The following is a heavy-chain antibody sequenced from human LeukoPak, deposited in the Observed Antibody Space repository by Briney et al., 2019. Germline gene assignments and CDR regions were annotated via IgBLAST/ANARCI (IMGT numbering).Heavy chain of an antibody. CDR3: ARVGWGYYDSSGYYYVGAFDI. CDR2: ISWNSGSI. V-gene: IGHV3-9*01. D-gene: IGHD3-22*01. Sequence: GGSPRLSCAASGFTFDDYAMHWVRQAPGKGLEWVSGISWNSGSIGYADSVKGRFTISRDNAKNSLYLQMNSLRAEDTAVYYCARVGWGYYDSSGYYYVGAFDIWGQGTMVTVSS. J-gene: IGHJ3*02. CDR1: GFTFDDYA.